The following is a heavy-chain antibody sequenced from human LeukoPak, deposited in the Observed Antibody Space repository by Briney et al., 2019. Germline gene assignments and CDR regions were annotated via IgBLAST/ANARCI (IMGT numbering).Heavy chain of an antibody. CDR1: GFTFSSYA. Sequence: GGSLRLSCAASGFTFSSYAMSWVRQAPGKGLEGVSAISGSGGSTYYADSVKGRFTISRDNSKNTLYLQMNSLRAEDTAVYYCAKDQQLVYSGNWFDPWGQGTLVTVSS. CDR3: AKDQQLVYSGNWFDP. CDR2: ISGSGGST. D-gene: IGHD6-6*01. V-gene: IGHV3-23*01. J-gene: IGHJ5*02.